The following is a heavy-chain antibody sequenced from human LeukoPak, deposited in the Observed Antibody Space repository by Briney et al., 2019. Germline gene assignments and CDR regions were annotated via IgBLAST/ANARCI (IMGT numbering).Heavy chain of an antibody. V-gene: IGHV3-43*01. J-gene: IGHJ5*02. CDR3: AKDKGGYDGLDR. CDR1: GFTFEDYT. CDR2: INGVLAAT. D-gene: IGHD5-12*01. Sequence: GGSLRLSCVASGFTFEDYTMHWVRQVPGQGLEWVSFINGVLAATNYADSVRGRFTISRDNSKNTLYLQMTSLKTDDTALYYCAKDKGGYDGLDRWGQGALVTVSS.